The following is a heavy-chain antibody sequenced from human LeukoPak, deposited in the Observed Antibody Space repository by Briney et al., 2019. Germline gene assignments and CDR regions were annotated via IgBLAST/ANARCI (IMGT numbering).Heavy chain of an antibody. V-gene: IGHV1-2*02. D-gene: IGHD2-21*01. CDR1: GYTFTGHY. CDR2: INPNSGGT. J-gene: IGHJ6*03. Sequence: GASVKVSCKASGYTFTGHYMHWVRQAPGQGLEWMGWINPNSGGTNYAQKFQGRVTMTRDTSISTAYMELSRLRSDDTAVYYCARAQNCGGDCYLPYYYYYYMDVWGKGTTVTVSS. CDR3: ARAQNCGGDCYLPYYYYYYMDV.